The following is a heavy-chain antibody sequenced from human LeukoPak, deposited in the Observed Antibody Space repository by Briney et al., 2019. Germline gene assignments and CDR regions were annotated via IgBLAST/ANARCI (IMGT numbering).Heavy chain of an antibody. V-gene: IGHV3-74*01. CDR3: WVPATAGEADY. CDR1: GFTLSDYW. CDR2: INSDGSST. D-gene: IGHD2-2*01. Sequence: GGSLRLSCAASGFTLSDYWMHWVRQAPGKGLVWVSRINSDGSSTNYADSVRGRFTTSRDNTKNTLYLQMNSLRDEDTAVYYCWVPATAGEADYWGQGTLVTVSS. J-gene: IGHJ4*02.